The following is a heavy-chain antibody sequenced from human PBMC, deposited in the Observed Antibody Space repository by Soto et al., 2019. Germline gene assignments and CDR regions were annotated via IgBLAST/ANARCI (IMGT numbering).Heavy chain of an antibody. D-gene: IGHD3-22*01. CDR2: IIPIFGTA. CDR3: ASRLGHYYDSSGYYLNYYYYYGMDV. J-gene: IGHJ6*02. CDR1: GGTFSSYA. V-gene: IGHV1-69*13. Sequence: ASVKVSCKASGGTFSSYAISWVRQAPGQGLEWMGGIIPIFGTANYAQKFQGRVTITADESTSTAYMELSSLRSEDTAVYYCASRLGHYYDSSGYYLNYYYYYGMDVWGQGTTVTAP.